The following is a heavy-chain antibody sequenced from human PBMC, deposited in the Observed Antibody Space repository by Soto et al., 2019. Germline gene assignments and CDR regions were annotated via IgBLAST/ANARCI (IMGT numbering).Heavy chain of an antibody. J-gene: IGHJ6*02. V-gene: IGHV5-51*01. CDR3: AGGGVRGVITRTRDYYGMDV. D-gene: IGHD3-10*01. CDR1: GYSFTKYW. CDR2: IYPDDSDT. Sequence: GASLKISCKGSGYSFTKYWIGWVRQMPGKGLEWMAIIYPDDSDTRYSPSFQGQVTISADKSISTAYLQWSSLKASDTAMYYCAGGGVRGVITRTRDYYGMDVWGQGTTVTVSS.